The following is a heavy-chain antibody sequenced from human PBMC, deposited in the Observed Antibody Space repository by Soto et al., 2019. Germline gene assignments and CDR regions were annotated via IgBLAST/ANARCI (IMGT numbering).Heavy chain of an antibody. CDR2: INHSGSS. D-gene: IGHD3-10*01. CDR1: GGSFSGNY. CDR3: ARSLEYGSGWIDY. J-gene: IGHJ4*02. V-gene: IGHV4-34*01. Sequence: SETLSLTCAVYGGSFSGNYWTWIRQPPGKGLEWIAEINHSGSSNYNPSLRSRVTISIDTAKNQFSLKLSSVTAADTAVYYCARSLEYGSGWIDYWGQGTLVTVSS.